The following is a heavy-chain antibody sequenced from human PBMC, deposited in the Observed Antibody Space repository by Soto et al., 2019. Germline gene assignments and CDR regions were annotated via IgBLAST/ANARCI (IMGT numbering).Heavy chain of an antibody. V-gene: IGHV4-30-4*01. CDR2: IYYSGST. J-gene: IGHJ6*02. D-gene: IGHD3-3*01. CDR1: GGSISSGDYY. Sequence: HVQLQESGPGLVKPSQTLSLTCTVSGGSISSGDYYWSWIRQPPGKGLEWIGYIYYSGSTYYNPSLKSRVTISVDTSKNQFSLKLSSVTAADTAVYYCAKEPVSITIFGVNGMDVWGQGTTVTVSS. CDR3: AKEPVSITIFGVNGMDV.